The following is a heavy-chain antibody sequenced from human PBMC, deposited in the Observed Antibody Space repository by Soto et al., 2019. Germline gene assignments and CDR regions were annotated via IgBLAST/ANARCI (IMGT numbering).Heavy chain of an antibody. CDR2: INAGSGNT. V-gene: IGHV1-3*01. CDR1: GYTFTSYA. CDR3: ARERVNYYDSSGHDAFDI. Sequence: ASVKVSCKASGYTFTSYAMHWVRQAPGQRLEWMGWINAGSGNTKYSQKFQGRVTITRDTSASTAYMELSSLRSEDTAVYYCARERVNYYDSSGHDAFDIWGQGTMVTVSS. J-gene: IGHJ3*02. D-gene: IGHD3-22*01.